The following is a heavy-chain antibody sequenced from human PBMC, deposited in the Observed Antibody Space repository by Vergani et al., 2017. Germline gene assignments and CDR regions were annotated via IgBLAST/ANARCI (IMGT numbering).Heavy chain of an antibody. CDR3: TKDNVYGGNSGLDY. D-gene: IGHD4-23*01. J-gene: IGHJ4*02. CDR1: GFTFDDYA. Sequence: EVQLLESGGGLVQPGRSLRLSCAASGFTFDDYAMHWVRQAPGKGLEWVSGISWNSDSIGYADSVKGRFTISRDNAKNSLYLQMNSLRTEDTALYYCTKDNVYGGNSGLDYWGQGTLVTVSS. V-gene: IGHV3-9*01. CDR2: ISWNSDSI.